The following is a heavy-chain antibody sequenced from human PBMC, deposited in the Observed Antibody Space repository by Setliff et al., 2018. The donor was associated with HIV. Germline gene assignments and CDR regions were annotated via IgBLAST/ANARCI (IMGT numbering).Heavy chain of an antibody. J-gene: IGHJ5*02. Sequence: SETLSLTCTVSGASIRSSDYYWTWVRQHPGKGLEWIGYIYYSGSTYYNPSLKSRVTISLDMSENQFSLKLSSVTAADTAVYYCARVFPHPAGNSWFDPWGQGTLVTVSS. CDR3: ARVFPHPAGNSWFDP. CDR2: IYYSGST. V-gene: IGHV4-31*03. CDR1: GASIRSSDYY.